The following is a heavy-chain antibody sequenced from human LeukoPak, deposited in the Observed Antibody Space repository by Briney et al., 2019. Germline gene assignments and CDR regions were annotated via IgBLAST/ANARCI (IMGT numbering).Heavy chain of an antibody. CDR1: GYTFTGYY. D-gene: IGHD4-17*01. V-gene: IGHV1-2*04. Sequence: ASVKVSCKPSGYTFTGYYMHWVRQAPGHGLEWMGWINPNSGGTNYAQKFQGWVTMTRDTSISTAYMELSRLRSDDTAVYYCARRGDYSYAFDIWGQGTMVTVSS. CDR3: ARRGDYSYAFDI. J-gene: IGHJ3*02. CDR2: INPNSGGT.